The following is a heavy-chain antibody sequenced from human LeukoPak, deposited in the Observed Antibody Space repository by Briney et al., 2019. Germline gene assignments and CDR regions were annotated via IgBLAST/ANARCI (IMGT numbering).Heavy chain of an antibody. V-gene: IGHV6-1*01. Sequence: SQTLSLTCAISGDSVSSNSASWNWVRQSPSRGLEWLGRTYSRSKWYNDYAVSVKSRITINPDTSKNQFSLHLSSVTPDDTAVYYCARGTGSLDYWGQGTLVTVSS. CDR2: TYSRSKWYN. CDR3: ARGTGSLDY. CDR1: GDSVSSNSAS. J-gene: IGHJ4*02. D-gene: IGHD1-26*01.